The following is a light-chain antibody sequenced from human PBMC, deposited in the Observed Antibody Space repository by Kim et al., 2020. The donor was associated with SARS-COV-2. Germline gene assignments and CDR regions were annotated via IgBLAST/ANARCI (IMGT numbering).Light chain of an antibody. V-gene: IGLV1-40*01. Sequence: FTISCTGSSPNIGAGYDVHWYQQLPGTAPKLLIYGNSNRPSGVPDRFSGSKSGTSSSLAITGLQAEDEADYYCQSYDSSLSGSWVFGGGTQLTVL. CDR1: SPNIGAGYD. CDR2: GNS. J-gene: IGLJ2*01. CDR3: QSYDSSLSGSWV.